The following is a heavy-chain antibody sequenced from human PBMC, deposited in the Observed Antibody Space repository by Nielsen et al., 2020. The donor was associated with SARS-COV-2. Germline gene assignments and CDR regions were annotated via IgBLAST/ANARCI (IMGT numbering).Heavy chain of an antibody. J-gene: IGHJ6*02. D-gene: IGHD1-26*01. V-gene: IGHV4-59*08. Sequence: WIRQPPGKGLEWIGYIYYSGSTNYNPSLKSRFTISVDTSKNQFSLKLSSVTAADTAVYYCASSSGSYYYYYGMDVWGQGTTVTVSS. CDR2: IYYSGST. CDR3: ASSSGSYYYYYGMDV.